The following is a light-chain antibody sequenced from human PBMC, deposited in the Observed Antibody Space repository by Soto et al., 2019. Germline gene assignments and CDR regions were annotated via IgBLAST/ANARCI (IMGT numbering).Light chain of an antibody. CDR1: QSISSW. CDR3: QQYNSYPYT. J-gene: IGKJ2*01. Sequence: DIQMPQSPSTLSASVGDRVTITCRASQSISSWLAWYQQKPGKAPKLLIYDASSLESGVPSRFSGSGSGTEFTLTISSLQPDDFATYYGQQYNSYPYTFGQGTKLEIK. V-gene: IGKV1-5*01. CDR2: DAS.